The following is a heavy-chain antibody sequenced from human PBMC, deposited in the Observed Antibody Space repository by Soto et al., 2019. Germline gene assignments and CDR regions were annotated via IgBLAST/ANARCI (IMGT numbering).Heavy chain of an antibody. CDR2: ISAYNGNT. CDR3: ARYLTGKPGY. Sequence: QVQLVQSGAEGKKPGASVKVSCKTSVYTFTSYGISWVRQTPGQGLEWMGWISAYNGNTNYAQKLQGRVTMTTDTPTSTAYLELRSLRSGDTAVEWCARYLTGKPGYWCQRTLVT. D-gene: IGHD2-8*02. J-gene: IGHJ4*02. V-gene: IGHV1-18*01. CDR1: VYTFTSYG.